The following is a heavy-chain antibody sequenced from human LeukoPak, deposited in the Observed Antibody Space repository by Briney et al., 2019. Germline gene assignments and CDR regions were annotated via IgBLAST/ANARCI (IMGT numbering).Heavy chain of an antibody. CDR3: AKDIMTTVTTSADY. CDR2: ISGSGGST. V-gene: IGHV3-23*01. Sequence: PGGSLRLSCAASGFTFSSYAMSWVRQAPGRGLEWVSAISGSGGSTYYADSVKGRFTISRDNSKNTLYLQMNSLRAEDTAVYYCAKDIMTTVTTSADYWGQGTLVTVSS. CDR1: GFTFSSYA. J-gene: IGHJ4*02. D-gene: IGHD4-17*01.